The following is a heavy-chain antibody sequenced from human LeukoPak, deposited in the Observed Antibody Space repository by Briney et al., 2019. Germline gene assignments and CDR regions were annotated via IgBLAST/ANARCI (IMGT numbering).Heavy chain of an antibody. V-gene: IGHV3-33*01. CDR2: IWYDGSNK. Sequence: GGSLRLSCAASGFTLSSYGMHWVRQAPGKWLEWVAIIWYDGSNKYYADSVKGRFTISRDNSKNTLYLQMNSLRADDTAVYYCARVGQGGYNSDYWGQGTLVTVSS. D-gene: IGHD5-24*01. CDR3: ARVGQGGYNSDY. CDR1: GFTLSSYG. J-gene: IGHJ4*02.